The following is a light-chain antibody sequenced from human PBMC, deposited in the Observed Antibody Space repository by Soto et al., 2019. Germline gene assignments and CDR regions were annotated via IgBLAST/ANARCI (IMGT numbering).Light chain of an antibody. CDR3: MQALQTPLT. V-gene: IGKV2-28*01. CDR1: ASLLHSNGYNC. J-gene: IGKJ4*01. Sequence: DIVMTQSPLSLPVTPGEPASMSCRSSASLLHSNGYNCLDWYVQKPGQSPQLLIYFGSYRASGVPDRFSGSGSGTDFTLKISRVEAEDVGVYYCMQALQTPLTFGGGTKVEIK. CDR2: FGS.